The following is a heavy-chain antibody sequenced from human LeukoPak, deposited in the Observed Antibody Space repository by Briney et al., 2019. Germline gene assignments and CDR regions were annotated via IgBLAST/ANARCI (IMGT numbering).Heavy chain of an antibody. D-gene: IGHD6-19*01. J-gene: IGHJ3*02. CDR2: INPDGSEK. V-gene: IGHV3-7*03. Sequence: GGSLRLSCGASGFTFRTSWMNWVRQAPGKGLEWVASINPDGSEKYSVDSVKGRFTISRDNAKNSLYLQMNSLRAEDTALYYCARDIVLIAVAVRGSFDIWGQGTMVTVSS. CDR1: GFTFRTSW. CDR3: ARDIVLIAVAVRGSFDI.